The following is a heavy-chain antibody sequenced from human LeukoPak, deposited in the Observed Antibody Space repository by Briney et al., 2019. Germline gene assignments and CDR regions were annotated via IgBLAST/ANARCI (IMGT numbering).Heavy chain of an antibody. J-gene: IGHJ5*02. CDR3: ARRPAYSSETWLDP. CDR2: IYYRGST. CDR1: GGSMSSYY. Sequence: PSETLSLTCTVSGGSMSSYYWSWIRQPPGKGLEWIGFIYYRGSTTYNPSLKSRVTISVDTSKNQFSLKLNSVTAADTAVYYCARRPAYSSETWLDPWGQGTLVAVSP. D-gene: IGHD5-18*01. V-gene: IGHV4-59*01.